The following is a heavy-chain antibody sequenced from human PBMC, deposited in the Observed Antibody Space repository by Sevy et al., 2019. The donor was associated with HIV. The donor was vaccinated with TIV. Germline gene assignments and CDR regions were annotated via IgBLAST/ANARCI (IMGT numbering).Heavy chain of an antibody. J-gene: IGHJ6*02. CDR1: GGSISSSSYY. CDR2: IYYSGST. V-gene: IGHV4-39*01. Sequence: SETLSLTCTVSGGSISSSSYYWGWIRQPPGKGLEWIGSIYYSGSTYYNPSLKSRVTISVDTSKNQFSLKLSSVTAADTAGNYCARAWVNCSGGSCQPTYYYYGMDVWGQGTTVTVSS. D-gene: IGHD2-15*01. CDR3: ARAWVNCSGGSCQPTYYYYGMDV.